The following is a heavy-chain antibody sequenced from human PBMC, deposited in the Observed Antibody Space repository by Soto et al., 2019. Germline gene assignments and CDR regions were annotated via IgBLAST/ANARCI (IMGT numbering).Heavy chain of an antibody. J-gene: IGHJ5*02. Sequence: QVQLVQSGAEVKKPGSSVKVSCKASGGTFSSYAISWVRQAPGQGLEWMGGVIPIFGTANYAQKFQGRVTITADESTSTAYMELSSLRSEDTAAYYCAREPKDYGDYFGWFDPWGQGTLVTVSS. CDR1: GGTFSSYA. D-gene: IGHD4-17*01. CDR2: VIPIFGTA. CDR3: AREPKDYGDYFGWFDP. V-gene: IGHV1-69*01.